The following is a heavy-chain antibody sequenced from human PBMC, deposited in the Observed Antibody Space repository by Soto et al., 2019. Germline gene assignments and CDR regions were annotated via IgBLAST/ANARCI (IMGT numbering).Heavy chain of an antibody. V-gene: IGHV4-30-4*01. CDR1: PDSISSGNHY. J-gene: IGHJ5*02. D-gene: IGHD3-10*01. Sequence: PSETLSLTCTVSPDSISSGNHYCSWIRKPPRKGLEWIGYILYSGTAYYNPSLKSRLTISVDTSKNQFSLKLSSVTAADTAVYYCARTDYGTAYFDPWGQGSLVTVSS. CDR2: ILYSGTA. CDR3: ARTDYGTAYFDP.